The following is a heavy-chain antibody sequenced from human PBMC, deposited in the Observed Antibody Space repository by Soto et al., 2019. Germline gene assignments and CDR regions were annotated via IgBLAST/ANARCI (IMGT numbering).Heavy chain of an antibody. V-gene: IGHV3-13*01. J-gene: IGHJ4*02. Sequence: WSLRPSCEASGFTCSGFDMHWFRQPTGKGLEWVSTIGTAGDTYYAVSVKGRFTISRDNAKNSLSLQMNSLRAGDTAVYFCARGQEVGAHFFDSWGQGTQVTVSS. CDR1: GFTCSGFD. CDR2: IGTAGDT. CDR3: ARGQEVGAHFFDS. D-gene: IGHD2-15*01.